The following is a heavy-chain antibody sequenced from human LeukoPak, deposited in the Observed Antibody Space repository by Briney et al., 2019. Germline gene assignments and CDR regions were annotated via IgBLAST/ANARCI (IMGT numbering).Heavy chain of an antibody. CDR1: GDSISSSSYY. J-gene: IGHJ6*03. Sequence: SQTLSLTCTVSGDSISSSSYYWNWIRQPAGKGLEWIGRIYTSGSTSYNPSLKSRVTISVDTSKNQFSLRLSSVTAADTAVYYCARGRLEWLLEKDYYYYMDVWGKGTTVTVSS. V-gene: IGHV4-61*02. CDR2: IYTSGST. CDR3: ARGRLEWLLEKDYYYYMDV. D-gene: IGHD3-3*01.